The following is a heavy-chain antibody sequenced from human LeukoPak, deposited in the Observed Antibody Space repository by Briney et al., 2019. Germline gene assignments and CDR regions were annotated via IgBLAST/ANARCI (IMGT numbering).Heavy chain of an antibody. V-gene: IGHV1-69*06. CDR1: GGTFSSYA. CDR2: IIPIFGTA. Sequence: ASVKVSCKASGGTFSSYAISWVRQAPGQGLEWMGGIIPIFGTANYAQKFQGRVTITAGKSTSTAYMELSSLRSEDTAVYYCARDGYSSSWGNAFDIWGQGTMVTVSS. D-gene: IGHD6-13*01. J-gene: IGHJ3*02. CDR3: ARDGYSSSWGNAFDI.